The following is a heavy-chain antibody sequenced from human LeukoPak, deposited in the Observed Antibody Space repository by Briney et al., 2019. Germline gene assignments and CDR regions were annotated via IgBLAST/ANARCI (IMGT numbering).Heavy chain of an antibody. D-gene: IGHD2-2*01. Sequence: SETLSLTCTVSGGSISGYYWSWIRQPAGKGLEWIGRVYSGASTNYNPSFESRVTMSVDTSKNQISLRLSSVTAADTAVYYCARGSPSTSAVPASWGQGTLVTVSS. CDR2: VYSGAST. V-gene: IGHV4-4*07. J-gene: IGHJ5*02. CDR1: GGSISGYY. CDR3: ARGSPSTSAVPAS.